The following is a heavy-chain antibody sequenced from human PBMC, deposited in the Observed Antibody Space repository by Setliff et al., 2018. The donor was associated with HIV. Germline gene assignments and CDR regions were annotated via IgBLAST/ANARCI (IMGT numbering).Heavy chain of an antibody. V-gene: IGHV3-9*01. CDR2: ISWNSGSI. J-gene: IGHJ5*02. D-gene: IGHD5-18*01. Sequence: SLRLSCAASGFTFDDYAMHWVRQAPGKGLEWVSGISWNSGSIAYADSVKGRFTISRDNAKNSLYLQMNSLRAEDTALYYCAKSPNRYSPLDWFDPWGQGTLVTVSS. CDR1: GFTFDDYA. CDR3: AKSPNRYSPLDWFDP.